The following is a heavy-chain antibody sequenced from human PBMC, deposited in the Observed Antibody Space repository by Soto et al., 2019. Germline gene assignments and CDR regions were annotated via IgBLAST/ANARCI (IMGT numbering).Heavy chain of an antibody. Sequence: SETLSLTCTVSGGSISSGDYCWSWIRQPPGKGLEWIGYIYYSGSTYYNPSLKSRVTISVDTSKNQFSLKLSSVTAADTAVYYCARSPFTIFGVVITHNWFDPWGQGTLVTVSS. CDR2: IYYSGST. CDR3: ARSPFTIFGVVITHNWFDP. J-gene: IGHJ5*02. CDR1: GGSISSGDYC. D-gene: IGHD3-3*01. V-gene: IGHV4-30-4*01.